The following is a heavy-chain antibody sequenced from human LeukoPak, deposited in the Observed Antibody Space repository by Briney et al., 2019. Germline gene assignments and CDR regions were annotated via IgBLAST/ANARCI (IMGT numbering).Heavy chain of an antibody. V-gene: IGHV1-3*01. CDR1: GYTFTSYA. Sequence: ASVKVSCTASGYTFTSYAMHWVRQAPGQRLEWMGWINAGNGNTKYSQKFQGRVTITRDTSASTAYMELSSLRSEDTAVYYCARGGDGQLGDYWGQGTLVTVSS. J-gene: IGHJ4*02. CDR2: INAGNGNT. D-gene: IGHD6-13*01. CDR3: ARGGDGQLGDY.